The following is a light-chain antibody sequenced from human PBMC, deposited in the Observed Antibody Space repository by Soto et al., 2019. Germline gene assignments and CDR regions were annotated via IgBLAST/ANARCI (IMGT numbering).Light chain of an antibody. Sequence: QSSLTQPASVSGSPGQSITVSCTGTSSDIGASNYVSWCQQHPGKAPKLIISEVSNRPSGVSNRFSGSKSGSTASLTISGLQAEDEADYYCTSYTSSTTWVFGGGTQLTV. J-gene: IGLJ3*02. CDR2: EVS. CDR1: SSDIGASNY. CDR3: TSYTSSTTWV. V-gene: IGLV2-14*01.